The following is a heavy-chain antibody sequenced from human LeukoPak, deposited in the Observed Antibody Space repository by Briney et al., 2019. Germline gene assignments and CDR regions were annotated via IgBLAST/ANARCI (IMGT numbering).Heavy chain of an antibody. CDR3: ARGHGDYVTSNDYMDV. V-gene: IGHV1-8*01. CDR1: GYTFTSYD. CDR2: MNPNSGNT. Sequence: GASVKVSXKASGYTFTSYDINWVRQATGQGLEWMGWMNPNSGNTGYAQKFQGRVTMTRNTSISTAYMELSSLRSEDTAVYYCARGHGDYVTSNDYMDVWGKGTTVTVSS. D-gene: IGHD4-17*01. J-gene: IGHJ6*03.